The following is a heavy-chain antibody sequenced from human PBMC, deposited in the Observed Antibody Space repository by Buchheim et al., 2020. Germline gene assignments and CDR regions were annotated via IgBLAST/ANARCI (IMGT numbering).Heavy chain of an antibody. CDR2: IYYSGST. CDR3: ARSHGGDSHYYDSSAPYWFDP. D-gene: IGHD3-22*01. J-gene: IGHJ5*02. Sequence: QVQLQESGPGLVKPSQTLSLTCTVSGGSISSGGYYWSWIRQHPGKGLEWIGYIYYSGSTYYNPSLKSRVTISVDTSKNQFSLKLSSVTAADTAVYYCARSHGGDSHYYDSSAPYWFDPWGQGTL. CDR1: GGSISSGGYY. V-gene: IGHV4-31*03.